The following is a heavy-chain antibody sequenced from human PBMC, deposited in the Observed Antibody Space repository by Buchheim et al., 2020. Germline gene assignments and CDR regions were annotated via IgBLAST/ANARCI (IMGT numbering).Heavy chain of an antibody. CDR3: ARARALEVAGLDS. D-gene: IGHD6-19*01. CDR2: IYYNGTT. V-gene: IGHV4-31*03. J-gene: IGHJ4*02. Sequence: QVQLQESGPRLVKPSQTLSLICTVSGGSIKSGDNYWSWIRQHPRKGLEWIGYIYYNGTTYYNPTLRSRLAISIDTSKNYFSLSLTSVTAADTSVYYCARARALEVAGLDSWGQGTL. CDR1: GGSIKSGDNY.